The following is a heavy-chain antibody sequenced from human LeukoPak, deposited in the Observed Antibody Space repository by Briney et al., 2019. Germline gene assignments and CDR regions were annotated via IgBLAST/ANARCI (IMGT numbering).Heavy chain of an antibody. J-gene: IGHJ6*02. CDR3: ARQRYSSGWYKGYYYGMDV. V-gene: IGHV5-10-1*01. Sequence: GESLKISCQGSGYSFTSYWISWVRQMPGKGLEWMGRIDPSDSYTNYSPSFQGHVTISADKSISTAYLQWSSLKASDTAMYYCARQRYSSGWYKGYYYGMDVWGQGTTVTVSS. D-gene: IGHD6-19*01. CDR2: IDPSDSYT. CDR1: GYSFTSYW.